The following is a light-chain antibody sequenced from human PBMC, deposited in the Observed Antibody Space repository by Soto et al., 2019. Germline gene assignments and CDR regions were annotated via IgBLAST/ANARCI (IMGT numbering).Light chain of an antibody. CDR2: EVS. CDR1: SNDVGGYRS. V-gene: IGLV2-14*01. CDR3: SSYANGKIYL. Sequence: QSVLTQPASVSGSPGQSITISCTGTSNDVGGYRSVSWYQHHPGKAPKLIIYEVSDRPSGVSHRFSGSKSGSTASLTISGLQPDDEADYYCSSYANGKIYLFGTGTKVTVL. J-gene: IGLJ1*01.